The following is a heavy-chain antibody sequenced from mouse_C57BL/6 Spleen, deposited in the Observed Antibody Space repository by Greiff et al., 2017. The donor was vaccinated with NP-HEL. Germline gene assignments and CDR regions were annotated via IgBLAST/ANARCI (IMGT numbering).Heavy chain of an antibody. Sequence: EVQLQESGPGLVKPSQSLSLTCSVTGYSITSGYYWNWIRQFPGNKLEWMGYISYDGSNNYNPSLKNRISITRDTSKNQFFLKLNSVTTEDTATYYCARGDGYYPLDYWGQGTTLTVSS. CDR2: ISYDGSN. CDR3: ARGDGYYPLDY. D-gene: IGHD2-3*01. CDR1: GYSITSGYY. V-gene: IGHV3-6*01. J-gene: IGHJ2*01.